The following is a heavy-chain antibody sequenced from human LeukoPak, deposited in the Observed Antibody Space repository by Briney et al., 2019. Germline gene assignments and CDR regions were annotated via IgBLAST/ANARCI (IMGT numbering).Heavy chain of an antibody. CDR1: GGSISSGDYY. D-gene: IGHD3-22*01. Sequence: SQTLSLTCTVSGGSISSGDYYWSWLRQPPGKGLEWIGYIYYSGSTYYNPSLKSRVTISVDTSKNQFSLKLSSVAAADTAVYYCARAIESYYYDSSGYYSGYYFDYWGQGTLVTVSS. CDR3: ARAIESYYYDSSGYYSGYYFDY. J-gene: IGHJ4*02. V-gene: IGHV4-30-4*08. CDR2: IYYSGST.